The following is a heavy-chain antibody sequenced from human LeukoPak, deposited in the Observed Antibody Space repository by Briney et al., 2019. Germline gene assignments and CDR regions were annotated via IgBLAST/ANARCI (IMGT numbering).Heavy chain of an antibody. CDR3: ARDLGGIVVVVAAVY. D-gene: IGHD2-15*01. CDR1: GYTFTGYY. V-gene: IGHV1-2*02. Sequence: ASVKVSCKASGYTFTGYYMHWVRQAPGQGLEWMGWINPNSGGTNYAQKFQGRVTMTRDTSISTAYMELSRLRSDDTAVYYCARDLGGIVVVVAAVYWGQGTLVTVSS. J-gene: IGHJ4*02. CDR2: INPNSGGT.